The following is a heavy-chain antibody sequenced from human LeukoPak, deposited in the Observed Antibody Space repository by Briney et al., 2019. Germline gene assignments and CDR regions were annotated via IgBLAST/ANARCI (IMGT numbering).Heavy chain of an antibody. CDR3: ARHAMGHEVPYYYDSSGYPDY. CDR2: IYPGDSDT. V-gene: IGHV5-51*01. Sequence: GESLKISCKGSGYSFTSYWIGWVRQMPGKGLEWMGIIYPGDSDTRYSPSFQGQVTISADKSISTAYLQWSSLKASDTAMYYCARHAMGHEVPYYYDSSGYPDYWGQGTLVTVSS. CDR1: GYSFTSYW. D-gene: IGHD3-22*01. J-gene: IGHJ4*02.